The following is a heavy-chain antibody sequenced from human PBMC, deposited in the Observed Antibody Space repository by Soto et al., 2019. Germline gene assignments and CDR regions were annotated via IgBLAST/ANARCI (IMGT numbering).Heavy chain of an antibody. CDR3: PRDAGVGGTYYGMDV. V-gene: IGHV4-61*08. J-gene: IGHJ6*02. Sequence: PSETLSLTCTVSGGSVSSGGYYWGWIRQPPGKGLEWIGYIYYSGSTNYNPSLKSRVTISVETSKNQLSLKLSSVTAADTAVRYCPRDAGVGGTYYGMDVWGQGTTVTVSS. CDR2: IYYSGST. D-gene: IGHD3-16*01. CDR1: GGSVSSGGYY.